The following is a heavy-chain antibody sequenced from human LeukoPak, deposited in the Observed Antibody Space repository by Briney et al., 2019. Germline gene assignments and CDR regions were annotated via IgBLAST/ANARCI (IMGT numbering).Heavy chain of an antibody. CDR1: GSTSGANG. CDR3: ARGGPTGALDY. V-gene: IGHV3-21*01. Sequence: GGPRGLSLPPPGSTSGANGRNWVRQAQGKGRGWVSSISSNSAYLYYVDSLRGRFTVSRDNAKSSLSLQMNSLRAEDTALYYCARGGPTGALDYWGQGTLVTVSS. J-gene: IGHJ4*02. D-gene: IGHD7-27*01. CDR2: ISSNSAYL.